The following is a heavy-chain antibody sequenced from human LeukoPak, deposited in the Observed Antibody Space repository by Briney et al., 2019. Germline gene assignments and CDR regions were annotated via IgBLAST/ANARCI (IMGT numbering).Heavy chain of an antibody. J-gene: IGHJ4*02. Sequence: GGSLRLSCAASGFTFSSYAVSWDRQAPGKGLEWVSSISSSSYIYYADSVKGRFTISRDNAKNSLYLQMNSLRAEDTAVYYCARWDCSGGSCYPFDYWGQGTLVTVSS. V-gene: IGHV3-21*01. D-gene: IGHD2-15*01. CDR1: GFTFSSYA. CDR3: ARWDCSGGSCYPFDY. CDR2: ISSSSYI.